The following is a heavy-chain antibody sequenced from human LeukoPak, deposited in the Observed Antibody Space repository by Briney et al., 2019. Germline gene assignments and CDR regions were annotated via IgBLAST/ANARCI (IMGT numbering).Heavy chain of an antibody. CDR2: INYSGRT. Sequence: PSETLSLTCSVSGGSISSYYGSWIRQPPGKGLEWIGNINYSGRTYYNPSLKSRVTISVDTSKNQFSLKLSSVTAADTAVYYCARTGGGSGDYRPPLCDYWGQGTLVTVSS. CDR1: GGSISSYY. CDR3: ARTGGGSGDYRPPLCDY. V-gene: IGHV4-59*04. J-gene: IGHJ4*02. D-gene: IGHD4-17*01.